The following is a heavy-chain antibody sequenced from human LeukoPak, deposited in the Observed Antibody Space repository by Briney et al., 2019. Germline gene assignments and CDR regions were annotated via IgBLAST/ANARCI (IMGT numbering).Heavy chain of an antibody. J-gene: IGHJ5*02. V-gene: IGHV4-34*12. Sequence: SETLSLTCVVYGESFSGYYWTWIRQPPGKGLEWIGEIIDTGSTKYNSSLKSRVTISVDTSKNHFSLNMDSVTAADTAVYYCAREGFSCPNWFDPWGQGTQVAVSS. CDR3: AREGFSCPNWFDP. CDR2: IIDTGST. CDR1: GESFSGYY.